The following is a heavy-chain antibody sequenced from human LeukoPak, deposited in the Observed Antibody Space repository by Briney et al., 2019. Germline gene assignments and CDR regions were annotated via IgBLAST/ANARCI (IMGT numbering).Heavy chain of an antibody. D-gene: IGHD2-15*01. CDR3: VGDFSCSGGSCPLFDS. CDR1: GFTFNIYA. CDR2: LNEDGGYT. V-gene: IGHV3-23*01. J-gene: IGHJ4*02. Sequence: GGSLRLSCAASGFTFNIYAMSWVRQAPGKGLAWVSGLNEDGGYTYYADSVKGRFTISRDNSENTLCLQMSSLRAEDTAIYYCVGDFSCSGGSCPLFDSWGQGTLVSVSS.